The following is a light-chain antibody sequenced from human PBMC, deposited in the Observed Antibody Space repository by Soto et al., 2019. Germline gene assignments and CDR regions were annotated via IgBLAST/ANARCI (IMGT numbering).Light chain of an antibody. CDR2: AAS. CDR1: QSISSY. V-gene: IGKV1-39*01. J-gene: IGKJ1*01. CDR3: QQTYSAPPWT. Sequence: DIPMTQAPSPLSAYVGYGVTITFPASQSISSYLNWYQQKPGKAPKLLIYAASSLQSGVPSRFSGSGSGTDFTLTISSLQPEDFATYYCQQTYSAPPWTFGPGTKGDIK.